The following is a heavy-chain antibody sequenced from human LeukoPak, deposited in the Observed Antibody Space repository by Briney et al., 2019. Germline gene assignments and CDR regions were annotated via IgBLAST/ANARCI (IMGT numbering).Heavy chain of an antibody. CDR3: AKDPQLIGLFDY. J-gene: IGHJ4*02. CDR2: ISSSSNYI. Sequence: GGSLRLSCAASGFTFSTYSMNWVRQAPGKGLEWVSSISSSSNYIYYADSVKGRFTISRDNAKNSLYLQMNSLRAEDTAVYYCAKDPQLIGLFDYWGQGTLVTVSS. V-gene: IGHV3-21*01. CDR1: GFTFSTYS. D-gene: IGHD2-2*01.